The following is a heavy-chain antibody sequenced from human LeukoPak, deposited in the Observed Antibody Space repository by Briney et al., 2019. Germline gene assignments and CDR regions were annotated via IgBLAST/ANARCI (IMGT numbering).Heavy chain of an antibody. Sequence: GGSLRLSCAASGFTFSSYAMSWVRQAPGKGLEWVSAISGSGGSTYYADSVKGRFTISRDNSKNTLYLQMNSLRAEDTAVYYCARDRSSSSSTALHWGQGTLVTVSS. D-gene: IGHD6-6*01. J-gene: IGHJ4*02. CDR3: ARDRSSSSSTALH. CDR2: ISGSGGST. V-gene: IGHV3-23*01. CDR1: GFTFSSYA.